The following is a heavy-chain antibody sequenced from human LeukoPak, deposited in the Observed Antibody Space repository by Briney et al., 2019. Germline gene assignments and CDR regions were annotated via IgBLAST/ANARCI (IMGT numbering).Heavy chain of an antibody. CDR3: ARGRRDGYNYYYYMDV. J-gene: IGHJ6*03. CDR2: INHSGST. V-gene: IGHV4-34*01. CDR1: GGSFSGYY. Sequence: SETLSLTCAVYGGSFSGYYWSWIRQPPGKGLEWIGEINHSGSTNYNPSLKSRVTISVDTSKNQFSLKLSSVTAADKAVYYCARGRRDGYNYYYYMDVWGKGTTVTVSS. D-gene: IGHD5-24*01.